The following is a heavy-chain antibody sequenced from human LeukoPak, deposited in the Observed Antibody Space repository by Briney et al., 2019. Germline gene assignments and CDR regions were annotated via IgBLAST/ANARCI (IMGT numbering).Heavy chain of an antibody. D-gene: IGHD3-10*01. CDR2: ISSSSSYI. Sequence: GGSLRLSCAASGFTFNSYSMNWVRQAPGKGLEWVSSISSSSSYIYYADSVKGRFTISRDNAKNSLYLQMNSLRAEDTAVYYCAKDRYYYGSGSSGRSFDYWGQGTLVTVSS. J-gene: IGHJ4*02. V-gene: IGHV3-21*01. CDR3: AKDRYYYGSGSSGRSFDY. CDR1: GFTFNSYS.